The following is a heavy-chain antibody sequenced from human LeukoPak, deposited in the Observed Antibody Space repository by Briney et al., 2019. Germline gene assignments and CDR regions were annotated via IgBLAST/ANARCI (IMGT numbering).Heavy chain of an antibody. D-gene: IGHD5-12*01. CDR3: ARGNPGYSGYYFDS. J-gene: IGHJ4*02. CDR1: GYSFTSHW. V-gene: IGHV5-51*01. CDR2: IHPGDSDP. Sequence: GESLKISCKSSGYSFTSHWIGWVRQMPGKGLEWMGIIHPGDSDPRYSPSFQGQVTVSADKSISTAYLQWSSLKASDTAMYYCARGNPGYSGYYFDSWGQGTLVTVSS.